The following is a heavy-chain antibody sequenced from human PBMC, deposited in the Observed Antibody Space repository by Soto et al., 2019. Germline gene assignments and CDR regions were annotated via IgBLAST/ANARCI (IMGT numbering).Heavy chain of an antibody. CDR3: ARDGNYDTGPVLGLDY. D-gene: IGHD1-7*01. V-gene: IGHV4-31*03. J-gene: IGHJ4*02. CDR1: GGSISSGGYY. Sequence: QVQLQESGPGPVKPSQTLSLTCTVSGGSISSGGYYWSWIRQHPGKGLEWIGYIYYSGSTYYNPSLKSRVTISVDTSKNQFSLKLSSVTAADTAVYYCARDGNYDTGPVLGLDYWGQGTLVTVSS. CDR2: IYYSGST.